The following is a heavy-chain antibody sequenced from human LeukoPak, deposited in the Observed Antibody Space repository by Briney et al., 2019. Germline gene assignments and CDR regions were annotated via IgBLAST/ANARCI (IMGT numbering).Heavy chain of an antibody. V-gene: IGHV4-4*02. Sequence: SETLSPTCAVSGGSISSSNWWSWVRQPPGKGLEWIGEIYHSGSTNYNPSLKSRVTISVDKSKNQFSLKLSSVTAADTAVYYCARDRYYGSGSYRGMDVWGKGTTVTVSS. D-gene: IGHD3-10*01. J-gene: IGHJ6*04. CDR3: ARDRYYGSGSYRGMDV. CDR1: GGSISSSNW. CDR2: IYHSGST.